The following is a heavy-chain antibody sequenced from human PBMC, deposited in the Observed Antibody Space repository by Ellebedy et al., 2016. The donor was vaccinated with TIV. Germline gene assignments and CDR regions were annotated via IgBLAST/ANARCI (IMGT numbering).Heavy chain of an antibody. Sequence: ASVKVSCKASGHTFSNYAMHWVRQAPGQRLEWLGWINTGNGNTQYSQKLQGRVTITRDTSARTAYMNLSSLRSEDTAVYYCAREGGGVVVVGDDPIDVWGQGTMVTVSS. V-gene: IGHV1-3*04. J-gene: IGHJ3*01. CDR1: GHTFSNYA. CDR2: INTGNGNT. D-gene: IGHD2-15*01. CDR3: AREGGGVVVVGDDPIDV.